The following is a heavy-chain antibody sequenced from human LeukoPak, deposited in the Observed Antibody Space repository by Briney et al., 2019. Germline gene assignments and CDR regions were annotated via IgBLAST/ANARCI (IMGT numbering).Heavy chain of an antibody. CDR1: GFTFSSYW. CDR2: INSDGSST. CDR3: ARDRRIAAAAAFDY. D-gene: IGHD6-13*01. Sequence: PGGSLRLSCAASGFTFSSYWMHWVRQAPGKGLVWVSRINSDGSSTSYADSVKGRFTISRDNAKNTLHQQMNSLRAEDTAVYYCARDRRIAAAAAFDYWGQGTMVTVSS. V-gene: IGHV3-74*01. J-gene: IGHJ4*02.